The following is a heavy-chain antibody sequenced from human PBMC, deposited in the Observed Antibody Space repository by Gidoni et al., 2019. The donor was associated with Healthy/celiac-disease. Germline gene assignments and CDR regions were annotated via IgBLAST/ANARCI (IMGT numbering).Heavy chain of an antibody. V-gene: IGHV4-34*01. CDR2: INHSEST. CDR3: ARATRRWTGDDY. J-gene: IGHJ4*02. Sequence: QVQLQQWGAGLLKPSETLSLTCAVYGGSFSGYYWSWIRQPPGKGLEWIGEINHSESTNYNPSLKSRVTISVDTSKNQFSLKRGSVTAADTAVYYCARATRRWTGDDYWGQGTLVTVSS. CDR1: GGSFSGYY. D-gene: IGHD7-27*01.